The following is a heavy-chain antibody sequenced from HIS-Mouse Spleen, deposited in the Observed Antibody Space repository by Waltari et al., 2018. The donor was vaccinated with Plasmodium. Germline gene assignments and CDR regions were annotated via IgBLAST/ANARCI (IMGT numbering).Heavy chain of an antibody. V-gene: IGHV2-70*15. CDR2: IDWDEEK. CDR3: ARHKKRGQLVRGYFDY. Sequence: QVTLRESGPALVKPTQTLTLTCTFSGFSLSTSGMCVSWIRQPPGKAMKWLARIDWDEEKYYSTTLTTRLTISKDTPKNHVVLTMTTMDPVDTATYYCARHKKRGQLVRGYFDYWGQGTLVTVSS. J-gene: IGHJ4*02. CDR1: GFSLSTSGMC. D-gene: IGHD6-6*01.